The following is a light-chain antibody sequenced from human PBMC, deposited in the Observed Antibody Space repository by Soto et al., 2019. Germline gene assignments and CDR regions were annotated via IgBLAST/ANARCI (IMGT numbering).Light chain of an antibody. CDR1: RSNIGTYT. Sequence: QSVLTQSPSASGTPGQRVTISCSGSRSNIGTYTVNWYQQLPGTAPTLLIYRNHQRPSGVPDRFSGSKSGTSASLAISGPLSEDEADSYCAARDDSLRAVVFGGGGKVTVL. CDR3: AARDDSLRAVV. V-gene: IGLV1-44*01. CDR2: RNH. J-gene: IGLJ2*01.